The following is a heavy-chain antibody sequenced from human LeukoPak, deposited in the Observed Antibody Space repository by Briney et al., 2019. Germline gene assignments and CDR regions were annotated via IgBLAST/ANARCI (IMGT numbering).Heavy chain of an antibody. CDR2: DCGCWCTT. Sequence: PGGSLTLPCAPSGFIFSTCAMSWLRQAPGKGLEGVSADCGCWCTTFYGHSVKARFTISRDKSKNTLYLEMNSLRAEDTAVYYCAKYGFRGGWFDASTIWGKGTLVTVSS. V-gene: IGHV3-23*01. J-gene: IGHJ3*02. CDR1: GFIFSTCA. D-gene: IGHD6-13*01. CDR3: AKYGFRGGWFDASTI.